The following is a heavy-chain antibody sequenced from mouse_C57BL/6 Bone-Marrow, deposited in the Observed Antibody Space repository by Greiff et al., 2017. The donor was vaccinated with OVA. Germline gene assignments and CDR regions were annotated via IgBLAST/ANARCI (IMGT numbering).Heavy chain of an antibody. CDR2: IHPNSGST. CDR3: ARKGRFAY. Sequence: VQLQQSGAELVKPGASVKMSCKASGFTFTSYWITWVIQRPGQGLEWIGMIHPNSGSTNYNEKFKSKATLTVDKSSSTAYMQLSSLTSEDSAVYYCARKGRFAYWGQGTLVTVSA. D-gene: IGHD3-3*01. J-gene: IGHJ3*01. V-gene: IGHV1-64*01. CDR1: GFTFTSYW.